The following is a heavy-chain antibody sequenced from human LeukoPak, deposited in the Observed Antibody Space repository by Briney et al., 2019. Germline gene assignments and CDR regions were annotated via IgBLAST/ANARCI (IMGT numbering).Heavy chain of an antibody. Sequence: PSETLSLTCTVSGGSISSGGYYWSWIRQHPGKGLEWIGYIYYSGSTYYNPSLKSRVTISVDTSKNQFSLKLSSVTAADTAVYYCARGAASPIFGVVAPVDYWGQGTLVTVSS. V-gene: IGHV4-31*03. J-gene: IGHJ4*02. CDR1: GGSISSGGYY. D-gene: IGHD3-3*01. CDR3: ARGAASPIFGVVAPVDY. CDR2: IYYSGST.